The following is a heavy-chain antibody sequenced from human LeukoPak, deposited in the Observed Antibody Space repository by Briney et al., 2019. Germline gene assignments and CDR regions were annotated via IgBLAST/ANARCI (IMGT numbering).Heavy chain of an antibody. D-gene: IGHD4-17*01. CDR1: GYTFRDYY. V-gene: IGHV1-2*02. CDR2: ISTNGGAT. J-gene: IGHJ3*01. CDR3: ARHRDGDYGYDAFDF. Sequence: ASVKVSCKTSGYTFRDYYMHWVRQVPGQGLEWMGWISTNGGATNYAQKFQGRVTMTSDTSISTAYMELSRLRSDDRDVYYCARHRDGDYGYDAFDFWGQGTVVTVSS.